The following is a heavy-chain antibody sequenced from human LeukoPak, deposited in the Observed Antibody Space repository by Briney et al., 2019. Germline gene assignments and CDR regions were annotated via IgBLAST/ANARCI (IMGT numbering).Heavy chain of an antibody. J-gene: IGHJ5*02. V-gene: IGHV3-21*01. CDR3: ARDYYDSSGSSWFDP. Sequence: GGSLRLSCAASGFTFSSYGMHWVRQAPGKGLEWVSSISSGSSFMYYADSVKGRFTISRDNAKNSLYLQMNSLRAKDTALYYCARDYYDSSGSSWFDPWGQGTLVTVSS. D-gene: IGHD3-22*01. CDR1: GFTFSSYG. CDR2: ISSGSSFM.